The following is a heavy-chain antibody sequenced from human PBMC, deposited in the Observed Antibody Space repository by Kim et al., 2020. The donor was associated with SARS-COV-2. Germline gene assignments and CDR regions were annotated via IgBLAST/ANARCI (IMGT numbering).Heavy chain of an antibody. CDR1: GYSFTSYW. CDR3: ARLNVVPAAMIVEYYYYGMAV. Sequence: GESLKISCKGSGYSFTSYWIGWVRQMPGKGLEWMGIIYPGDSDTRYSPSFQGQVTISADKSISTAYLQWSSLKASDTAMYYCARLNVVPAAMIVEYYYYGMAVWGQGTTVTLSS. V-gene: IGHV5-51*01. CDR2: IYPGDSDT. D-gene: IGHD2-2*01. J-gene: IGHJ6*02.